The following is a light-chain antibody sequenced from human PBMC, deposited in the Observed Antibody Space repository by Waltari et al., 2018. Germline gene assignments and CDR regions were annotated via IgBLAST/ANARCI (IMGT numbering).Light chain of an antibody. CDR2: TTS. J-gene: IGKJ5*01. Sequence: DIQMTQSPSSVSASVGDRVTISCRASQGISSWLAWYQQKGAKAPKLLIHTTSILEGGVPSRFSGSGSGTEFALTISSLQPEDFATYYCQQRNGYPITFGQGTRLEIK. V-gene: IGKV1-12*01. CDR3: QQRNGYPIT. CDR1: QGISSW.